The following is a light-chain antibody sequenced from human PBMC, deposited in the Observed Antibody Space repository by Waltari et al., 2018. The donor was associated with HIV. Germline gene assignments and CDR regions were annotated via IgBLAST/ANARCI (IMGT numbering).Light chain of an antibody. Sequence: QSALTQPPSASGSPGQSVTISCTGTSSDVGGYNYVSWYQQHPGKAPKLMPYEVSKRPSGFPDRFSGSKSGNTASLTVSGLQAEDEADYYCSSYAGSNIWVFGGGTKLTVL. CDR2: EVS. J-gene: IGLJ3*02. CDR3: SSYAGSNIWV. V-gene: IGLV2-8*01. CDR1: SSDVGGYNY.